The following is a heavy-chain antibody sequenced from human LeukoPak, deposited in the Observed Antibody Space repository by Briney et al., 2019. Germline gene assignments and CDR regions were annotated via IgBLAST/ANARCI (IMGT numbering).Heavy chain of an antibody. CDR1: GFTFSDSW. CDR2: IKTDGSEK. CDR3: ATYSTRNAREFQS. D-gene: IGHD2/OR15-2a*01. Sequence: GGSLRLSCEASGFTFSDSWMTWVRQTPGKGLEWVANIKTDGSEKYYADSVKGRFTISRDNAKNSLYLQMNSLRAEDTAMYYCATYSTRNAREFQSWGQGTLVTVSS. J-gene: IGHJ1*01. V-gene: IGHV3-7*01.